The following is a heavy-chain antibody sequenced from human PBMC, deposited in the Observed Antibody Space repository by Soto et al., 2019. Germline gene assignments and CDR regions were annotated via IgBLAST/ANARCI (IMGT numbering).Heavy chain of an antibody. CDR2: TYYRSKWYN. V-gene: IGHV6-1*01. Sequence: SQTLSLTCAISGDSVSSNSAAWNWIRQSPSRGLEWLGRTYYRSKWYNDYAVSVKSRITINPDTSKNQFSLQLNSVTPEDTAVYYCARDLWGLGSSWSLGWFDPWGEGTLVTV. J-gene: IGHJ5*02. D-gene: IGHD6-13*01. CDR1: GDSVSSNSAA. CDR3: ARDLWGLGSSWSLGWFDP.